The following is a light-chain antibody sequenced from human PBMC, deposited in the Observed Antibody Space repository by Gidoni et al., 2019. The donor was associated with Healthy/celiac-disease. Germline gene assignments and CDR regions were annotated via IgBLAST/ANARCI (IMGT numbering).Light chain of an antibody. CDR1: QDISNY. CDR3: QQYDNLSALT. V-gene: IGKV1-33*01. Sequence: DIQMTQSPSSLSASVGDRVTITCQASQDISNYLNWYQQKPGKAPKLLIYDASNLETGVPSSFSGSGSGTDFTFTISSLQPEDIATYYCQQYDNLSALTFGGGTKVEIK. J-gene: IGKJ4*01. CDR2: DAS.